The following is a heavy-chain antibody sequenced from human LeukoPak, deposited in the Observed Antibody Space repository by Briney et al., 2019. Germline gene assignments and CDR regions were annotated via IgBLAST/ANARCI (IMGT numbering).Heavy chain of an antibody. CDR2: ISDSGGTT. V-gene: IGHV3-23*01. CDR3: AKSSDGSTSFDQ. J-gene: IGHJ4*02. D-gene: IGHD2-2*01. Sequence: QTGGSLRLSCAASGFTFRTYAMSWVRKAPGKGLEWVSGISDSGGTTYYVDSVKGRFTISRDNSKNTLYLQINSLRAEDMALYYCAKSSDGSTSFDQWGQGTLVTVSS. CDR1: GFTFRTYA.